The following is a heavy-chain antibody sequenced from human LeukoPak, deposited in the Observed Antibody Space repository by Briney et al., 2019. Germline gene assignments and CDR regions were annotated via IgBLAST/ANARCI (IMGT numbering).Heavy chain of an antibody. J-gene: IGHJ6*03. CDR2: INTNTGNP. V-gene: IGHV7-4-1*02. CDR3: AGGHSSSSSYYYMDV. D-gene: IGHD6-6*01. CDR1: GYTFTSYY. Sequence: GASVKVSCKASGYTFTSYYMHWVRQAPGQGLEWMGWINTNTGNPTYAQGFTGRFVFSLDTSVSTAYLQISSLRAEDTAVYYCAGGHSSSSSYYYMDVWGKGTTVTVSS.